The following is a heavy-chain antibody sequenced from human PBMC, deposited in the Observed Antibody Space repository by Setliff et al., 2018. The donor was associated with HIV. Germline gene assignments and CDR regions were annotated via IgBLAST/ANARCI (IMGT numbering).Heavy chain of an antibody. CDR1: GGSFSGYY. J-gene: IGHJ4*02. CDR2: IYNSAST. V-gene: IGHV4-59*08. Sequence: SETLSLTCAVYGGSFSGYYWTWIRQPPGKGLEWVEYIYNSASTSYNPSLKSRVTISVDTSKNQFSLKLGSVTAADTAVYYCARHSPSDYWGQGTLVTVSS. CDR3: ARHSPSDY.